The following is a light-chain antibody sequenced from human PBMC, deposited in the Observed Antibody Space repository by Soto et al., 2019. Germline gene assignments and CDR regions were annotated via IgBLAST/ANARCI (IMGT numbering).Light chain of an antibody. V-gene: IGKV3-11*01. CDR1: QSVSRY. CDR3: QQRSNWPPIT. Sequence: EIVLTQSPATLSLSPGEMANLSCRASQSVSRYLAWYQQKPGQAPRLIIYDASNRATGIPARFSGSGSGTDFTLTISSLEPEDFAVYYCQQRSNWPPITFGQGTRLEIK. J-gene: IGKJ5*01. CDR2: DAS.